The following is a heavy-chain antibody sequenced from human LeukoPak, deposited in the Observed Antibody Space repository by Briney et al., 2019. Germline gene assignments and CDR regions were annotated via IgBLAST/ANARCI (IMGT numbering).Heavy chain of an antibody. V-gene: IGHV4-4*09. Sequence: PSETLSLTCTVSGGSVRTEYWSWIRQSPGKGLEWIGRIYTSGTTDYNPSLRTRVTISVDASRNQFSLNLSSVTAADTAVYYCARWSGSVTARNYYYYMDVWGEGTTVTVSS. J-gene: IGHJ6*03. CDR2: IYTSGTT. D-gene: IGHD6-6*01. CDR3: ARWSGSVTARNYYYYMDV. CDR1: GGSVRTEY.